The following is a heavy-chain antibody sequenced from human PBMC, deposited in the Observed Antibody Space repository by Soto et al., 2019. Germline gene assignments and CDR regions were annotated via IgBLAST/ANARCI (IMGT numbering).Heavy chain of an antibody. J-gene: IGHJ6*02. Sequence: SEALSLTCAVSGGSISSNNWWTWVRQPPGKGLEWIGEIYHSGSTNYNPSLKSRVTISVDKSKNQFSLKVNSVTAADTAVYYCARYCSGGGCDDGYGMDVWGQGTTVTVSS. CDR2: IYHSGST. D-gene: IGHD2-15*01. CDR3: ARYCSGGGCDDGYGMDV. V-gene: IGHV4-4*02. CDR1: GGSISSNNW.